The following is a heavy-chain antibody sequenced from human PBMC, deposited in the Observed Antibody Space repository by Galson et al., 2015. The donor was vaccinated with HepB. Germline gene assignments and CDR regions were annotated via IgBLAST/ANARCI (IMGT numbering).Heavy chain of an antibody. Sequence: SVKVSCKASGYTFTSYAMHWVRQAPGQRLEWMGWINAGNGNTKYSQKFQGRVTITRDTSASTAYMELSSLRSEDTAVYYCASPPPTSMGWAGFDYWGQGTLVTVSS. V-gene: IGHV1-3*01. D-gene: IGHD1-26*01. CDR2: INAGNGNT. J-gene: IGHJ4*02. CDR1: GYTFTSYA. CDR3: ASPPPTSMGWAGFDY.